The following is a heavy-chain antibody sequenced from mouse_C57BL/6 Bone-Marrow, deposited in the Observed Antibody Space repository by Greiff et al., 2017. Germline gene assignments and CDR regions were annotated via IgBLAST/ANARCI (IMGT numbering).Heavy chain of an antibody. CDR2: IDPNSGGT. CDR3: ARREFAY. J-gene: IGHJ3*01. V-gene: IGHV1-72*01. CDR1: GYTFTSYW. Sequence: QVQLQQPGAELVKPGASVKLSCKASGYTFTSYWMHWVKQRPGRGLEWIGRIDPNSGGTKYNEKFKSKATLTVDKPSSTAYMELSSLTSGDTAVYYCARREFAYWGQGTLVTVSA.